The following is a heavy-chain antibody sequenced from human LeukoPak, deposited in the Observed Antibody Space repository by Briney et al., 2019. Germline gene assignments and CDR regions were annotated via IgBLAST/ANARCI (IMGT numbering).Heavy chain of an antibody. Sequence: VASVKVSCKASGGTFSNYAISWVRQAPGQGLEWMGRIIPMFGTTNYAQKFQGRVTITTDESTSTAYMEVSSLRIEDTAVYYCASVTVTTWAPDGHMDVWGKGTTVIVSS. D-gene: IGHD4-11*01. CDR2: IIPMFGTT. CDR3: ASVTVTTWAPDGHMDV. J-gene: IGHJ6*03. CDR1: GGTFSNYA. V-gene: IGHV1-69*05.